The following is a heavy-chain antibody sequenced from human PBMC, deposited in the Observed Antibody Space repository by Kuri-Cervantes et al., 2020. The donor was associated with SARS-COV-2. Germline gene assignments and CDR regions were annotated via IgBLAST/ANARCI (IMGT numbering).Heavy chain of an antibody. CDR2: IYSGGNT. D-gene: IGHD3-16*01. CDR3: ASLPAWGRGAFDI. V-gene: IGHV3-66*01. Sequence: GGSLRLSWAASGFTVSSNYMSWVRQAPGKGLEWVSVIYSGGNTYYADSVKGRFTISRDNAKNSLYLQMNSLRAEDTAVYYCASLPAWGRGAFDIWGQGTMVTVSS. CDR1: GFTVSSNY. J-gene: IGHJ3*02.